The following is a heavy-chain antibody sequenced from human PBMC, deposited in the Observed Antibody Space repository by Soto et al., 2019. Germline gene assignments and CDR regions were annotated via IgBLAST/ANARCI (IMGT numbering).Heavy chain of an antibody. J-gene: IGHJ4*02. D-gene: IGHD2-15*01. CDR2: IYYSGST. CDR1: GGSISSGDYY. Sequence: SETLSLTCTVSGGSISSGDYYWSWIRQPPGKGLEWIGYIYYSGSTYYNPSLKSRVTISVDTSKNQFSLKLSSVTAADTAVYYCARSLVVAATSPFDYWGQGTLVTVSS. V-gene: IGHV4-30-4*01. CDR3: ARSLVVAATSPFDY.